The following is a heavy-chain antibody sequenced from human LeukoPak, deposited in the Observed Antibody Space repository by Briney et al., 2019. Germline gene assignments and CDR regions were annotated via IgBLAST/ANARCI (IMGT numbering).Heavy chain of an antibody. CDR2: IYYSGST. CDR3: AREDSSTSFRFDP. V-gene: IGHV4-59*06. CDR1: GGSISSYY. Sequence: SETLSLTCTVSGGSISSYYWSWIRQHPGKGLEWIGYIYYSGSTYYNPSLKSRVTISVDTSKNQFSLKLSSVTAADTAVYYCAREDSSTSFRFDPWGQGTLVTVSS. J-gene: IGHJ5*02. D-gene: IGHD6-6*01.